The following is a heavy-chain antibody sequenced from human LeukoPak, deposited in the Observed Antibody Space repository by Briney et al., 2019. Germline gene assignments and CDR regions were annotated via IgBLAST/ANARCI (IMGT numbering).Heavy chain of an antibody. CDR1: GGTFSSYA. V-gene: IGHV1-69*13. CDR2: IIPIFGTA. Sequence: ASVKVSCKASGGTFSSYAISWVRQAPGQGLEWMGGIIPIFGTANYAQKLQGRVTITADESTSTAYMELSSLRSEDTAVYYCARANRQSRGYSYGYNYYYYYYMDVWGKGTTVTVSS. J-gene: IGHJ6*03. CDR3: ARANRQSRGYSYGYNYYYYYYMDV. D-gene: IGHD5-18*01.